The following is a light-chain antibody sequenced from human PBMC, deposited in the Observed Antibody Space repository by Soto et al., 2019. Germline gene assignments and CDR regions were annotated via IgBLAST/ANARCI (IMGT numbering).Light chain of an antibody. J-gene: IGLJ3*02. V-gene: IGLV2-14*01. Sequence: QSALTQAASVSESPGQSISLSCGGTSTDVGSHNYVSWYQQHPGKAPKLIIFEVNNRPSGVSHRFSGSKSGNTASLTISDLQGEDEADYYCSSYTTNNTGVFGGVTKLTVL. CDR1: STDVGSHNY. CDR3: SSYTTNNTGV. CDR2: EVN.